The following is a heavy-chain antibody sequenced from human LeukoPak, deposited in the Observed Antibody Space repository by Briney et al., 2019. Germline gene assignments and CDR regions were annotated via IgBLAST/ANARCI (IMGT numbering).Heavy chain of an antibody. V-gene: IGHV4-59*02. CDR3: ARDLRPISNAFDI. CDR2: IYYSGST. CDR1: GFTVSSNY. D-gene: IGHD2-21*01. Sequence: GSLRLSCAASGFTVSSNYMSWVRQPPGKGLEWIGYIYYSGSTNYNPSLKSRVTISVDTSKNQFSLKLSSVTAADTAVYYCARDLRPISNAFDIWGQGTMVTVSS. J-gene: IGHJ3*02.